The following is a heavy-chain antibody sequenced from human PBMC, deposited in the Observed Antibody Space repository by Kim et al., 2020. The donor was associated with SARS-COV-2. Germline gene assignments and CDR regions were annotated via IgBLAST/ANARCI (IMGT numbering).Heavy chain of an antibody. Sequence: SRVTISVDTSKNQFSLKLSSVTAADTAVYYCARGSRPTHYYDSSGYYYGYWGQGTLVTVSS. D-gene: IGHD3-22*01. J-gene: IGHJ4*02. CDR3: ARGSRPTHYYDSSGYYYGY. V-gene: IGHV4-34*01.